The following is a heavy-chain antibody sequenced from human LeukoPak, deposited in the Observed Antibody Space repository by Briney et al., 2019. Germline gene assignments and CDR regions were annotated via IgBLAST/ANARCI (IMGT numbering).Heavy chain of an antibody. CDR2: ISGSGGST. Sequence: GGSLRLSCAASGFTFSSYAMSWVRQAPGKGLEWVSAISGSGGSTYHADSVKGRFTISRDNSKNTLYLQMNSLRAEDTAMYYCAKDSAYYYDSSGYYYDWGQGTLVTVSS. V-gene: IGHV3-23*01. D-gene: IGHD3-22*01. CDR1: GFTFSSYA. J-gene: IGHJ4*02. CDR3: AKDSAYYYDSSGYYYD.